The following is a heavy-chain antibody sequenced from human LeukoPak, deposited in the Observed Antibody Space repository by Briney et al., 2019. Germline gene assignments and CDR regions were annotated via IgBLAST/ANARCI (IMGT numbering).Heavy chain of an antibody. CDR1: GFTFSSYG. CDR3: ARRFDS. J-gene: IGHJ4*02. CDR2: ISVSGSTI. Sequence: PGGSLRLSCSGSGFTFSSYGMNWVRQAPGKGLEWVSYISVSGSTIDYADSVKGRFTISRDNAKNSLYLQMNSLRAEDTAVYYCARRFDSWGQGTLVTVSS. V-gene: IGHV3-48*03.